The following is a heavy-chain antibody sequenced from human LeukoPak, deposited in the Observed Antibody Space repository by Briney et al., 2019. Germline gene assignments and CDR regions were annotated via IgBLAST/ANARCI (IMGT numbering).Heavy chain of an antibody. CDR2: IYYSGST. D-gene: IGHD4-17*01. CDR3: ARSPHDYGDSQGYYYYMDV. CDR1: GGSISSYY. Sequence: SETLSLTCTVSGGSISSYYWSWIRQPPGKELEWIGYIYYSGSTNYNPSLKSRVTISVDTSKNQFSLKLSSVTAADTAVYYCARSPHDYGDSQGYYYYMDVWGKGTTVTVSS. V-gene: IGHV4-59*08. J-gene: IGHJ6*03.